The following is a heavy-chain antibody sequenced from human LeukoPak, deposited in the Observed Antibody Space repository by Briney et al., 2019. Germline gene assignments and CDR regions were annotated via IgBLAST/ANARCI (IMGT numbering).Heavy chain of an antibody. J-gene: IGHJ4*02. CDR2: IKQDGSEK. CDR1: GFTFSSYW. D-gene: IGHD3-3*01. Sequence: GGSLRLSCAASGFTFSSYWMSWVRQAPGKGLEWVANIKQDGSEKYYVDSVKGRFTISRDNAKNSLYLQMNSLRAEDTAVYYCARAVWSGPYYFNYWGQGTLVTVSS. CDR3: ARAVWSGPYYFNY. V-gene: IGHV3-7*01.